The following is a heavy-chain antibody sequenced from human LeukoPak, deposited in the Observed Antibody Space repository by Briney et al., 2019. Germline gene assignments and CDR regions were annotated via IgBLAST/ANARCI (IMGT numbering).Heavy chain of an antibody. D-gene: IGHD1/OR15-1a*01. CDR2: IIPIFGMA. CDR1: GGTFSSYA. Sequence: SVKVSCKASGGTFSSYAISWVRQAPGQGLEWMGRIIPIFGMANYAQKFQGRVTITADKSTSTAYMELSSLRSEDTAVYYCARDQKNKPFDYWGQGTLVTVSS. J-gene: IGHJ4*02. CDR3: ARDQKNKPFDY. V-gene: IGHV1-69*04.